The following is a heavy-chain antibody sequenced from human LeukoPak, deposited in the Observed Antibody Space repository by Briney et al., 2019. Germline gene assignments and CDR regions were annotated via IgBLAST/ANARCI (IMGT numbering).Heavy chain of an antibody. CDR1: GFSLSTSGVG. CDR3: AHGILTGYSALPWFDP. CDR2: IYWDDNK. J-gene: IGHJ5*02. V-gene: IGHV2-5*02. Sequence: SGPTLVNPTQTLTLTCTFSGFSLSTSGVGVGWIRQPPGKALEWLALIYWDDNKRYSPSLKSRLTITKDTSKNQVVLTMTNMDPVDTATYYCAHGILTGYSALPWFDPWGQGTLVTVSS. D-gene: IGHD3-9*01.